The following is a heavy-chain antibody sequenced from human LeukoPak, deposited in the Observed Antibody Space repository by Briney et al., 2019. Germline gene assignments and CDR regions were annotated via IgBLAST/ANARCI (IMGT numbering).Heavy chain of an antibody. CDR3: ARPRGTTVTTTNAFDI. CDR1: GGTFSSYA. D-gene: IGHD4-17*01. J-gene: IGHJ3*02. CDR2: IIPILGIA. V-gene: IGHV1-69*04. Sequence: SVKVSCKASGGTFSSYAISWVRQAPGQGLEWMGRIIPILGIANYAQKFQGRVTITADKSTSTAYMELSSLRSEDTAVYYCARPRGTTVTTTNAFDIWGQGTMVTVSS.